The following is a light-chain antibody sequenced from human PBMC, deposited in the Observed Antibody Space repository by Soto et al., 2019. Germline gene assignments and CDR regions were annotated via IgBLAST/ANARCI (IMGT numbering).Light chain of an antibody. CDR1: RSDIGSYNL. Sequence: QSVLTQPASVSGSPGESITILCTGSRSDIGSYNLVSWYQQYPGKAPKLVIFEGHKRPSDISDRFSGPRSAYTASLTISGLQPDDEADYYCCSYAGADSAPYVLGTGTKVTVL. CDR2: EGH. CDR3: CSYAGADSAPYV. V-gene: IGLV2-23*01. J-gene: IGLJ1*01.